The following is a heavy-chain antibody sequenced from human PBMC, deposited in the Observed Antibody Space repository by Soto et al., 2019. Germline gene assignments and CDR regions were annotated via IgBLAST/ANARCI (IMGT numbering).Heavy chain of an antibody. D-gene: IGHD3-22*01. Sequence: SETLSLTCAVYGGSFSGYYWSWIRQPPGKGLEWIGEINHSGSTNYNPSLKSRVTISVDTSKNQFSLKLSSVTAADTAVYYCARNPITMIAKIKNGMDVWGQGTTVTVSS. CDR1: GGSFSGYY. V-gene: IGHV4-34*01. CDR2: INHSGST. J-gene: IGHJ6*02. CDR3: ARNPITMIAKIKNGMDV.